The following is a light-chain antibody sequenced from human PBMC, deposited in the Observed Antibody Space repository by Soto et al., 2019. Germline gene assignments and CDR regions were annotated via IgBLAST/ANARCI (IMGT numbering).Light chain of an antibody. CDR3: QQYNNWLWT. CDR2: DAS. J-gene: IGKJ1*01. Sequence: EIVMTQSPATLSVSPGERATLSCRASQSVSRNVAWYQQKPGQAPRLIIHDASTRATGISVRFSGSGSGTEGTLIISNLQSEDFAAYYYQQYNNWLWTFGKGTKVEIK. CDR1: QSVSRN. V-gene: IGKV3-15*01.